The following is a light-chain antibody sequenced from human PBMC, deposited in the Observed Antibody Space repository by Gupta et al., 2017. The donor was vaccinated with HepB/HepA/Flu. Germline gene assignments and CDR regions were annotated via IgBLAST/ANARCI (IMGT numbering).Light chain of an antibody. V-gene: IGKV3-20*01. CDR2: DAS. CDR3: QQYGSSLT. CDR1: QSVSSY. Sequence: EIVLTQSPCTLSLSPGERATLSCWASQSVSSYLAWYQQKPGQPPRLLIYDASSRATGIPDRFRGGGSGTDFTLSISSLEHEDFAVYYCQQYGSSLTFGQGTRLEIK. J-gene: IGKJ5*01.